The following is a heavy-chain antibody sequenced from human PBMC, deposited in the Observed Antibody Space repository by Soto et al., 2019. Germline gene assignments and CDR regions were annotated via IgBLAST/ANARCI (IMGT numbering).Heavy chain of an antibody. CDR1: GFTVSSNY. CDR2: IWYDGSNK. J-gene: IGHJ4*02. CDR3: ARDLRYSGYDLIIDY. D-gene: IGHD5-12*01. Sequence: GGSLRLSCAASGFTVSSNYMSWVRQAPGKGLEWVAVIWYDGSNKYYADSVKGRFTISRDNSKNTLYLQMNSLRAEDTAVYYCARDLRYSGYDLIIDYWGQGTLVTVSS. V-gene: IGHV3-33*08.